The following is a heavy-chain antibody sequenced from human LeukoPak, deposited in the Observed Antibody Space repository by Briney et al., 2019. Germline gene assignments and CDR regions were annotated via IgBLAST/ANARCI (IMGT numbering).Heavy chain of an antibody. Sequence: ASVKVSCKASGFTFTTSAMQWVRQARGQRLEWIGWIVVGSGDTNYAQKFQERVTITRDMSTSTAYMELSSLRSEDTAVYYCARGSARWFDPWGQGTLVTVSS. D-gene: IGHD2-15*01. V-gene: IGHV1-58*02. CDR1: GFTFTTSA. CDR3: ARGSARWFDP. CDR2: IVVGSGDT. J-gene: IGHJ5*02.